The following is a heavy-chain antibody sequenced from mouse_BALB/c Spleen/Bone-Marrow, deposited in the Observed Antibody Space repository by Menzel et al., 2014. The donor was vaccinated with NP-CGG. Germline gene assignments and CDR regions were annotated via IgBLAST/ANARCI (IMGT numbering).Heavy chain of an antibody. CDR3: ARWYRDPHFAMDY. V-gene: IGHV1-80*01. D-gene: IGHD2-14*01. J-gene: IGHJ4*01. CDR1: DYAFSSYW. Sequence: VMLVESGAELVRPGSSVKISCKASDYAFSSYWMNWVKQRPGQGLEWIGQIYPGDGDTNYNGNFKDKATLTVDRSSSTAFMQLSSLTSEDSAVYFCARWYRDPHFAMDYWGPGTSVTVSS. CDR2: IYPGDGDT.